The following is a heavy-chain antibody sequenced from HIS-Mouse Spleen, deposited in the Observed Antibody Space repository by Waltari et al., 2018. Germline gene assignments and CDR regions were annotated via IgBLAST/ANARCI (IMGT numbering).Heavy chain of an antibody. Sequence: QVQLVQSGAEVKKPGASVKVSCKASGCTFTGFYMHWVRPAPGQGLEWMGWINPNSGGTNYAQKFQGRVTMTRDTSISTAYMELSRLRSDDTAVYYCARTMITFGEYYFDYWGQGTLVTVSS. J-gene: IGHJ4*02. D-gene: IGHD3-16*01. CDR2: INPNSGGT. CDR3: ARTMITFGEYYFDY. CDR1: GCTFTGFY. V-gene: IGHV1-2*02.